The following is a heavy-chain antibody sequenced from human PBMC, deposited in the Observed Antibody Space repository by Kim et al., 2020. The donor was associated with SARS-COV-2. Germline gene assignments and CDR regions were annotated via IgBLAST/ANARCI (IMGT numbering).Heavy chain of an antibody. V-gene: IGHV3-66*01. CDR3: ARVIVTTGEDYFDC. CDR1: GMNASRYF. J-gene: IGHJ4*02. D-gene: IGHD4-17*01. Sequence: GGSLRLSCAASGMNASRYFMSWVRQAPGKGLEWVSLTSPGGRISFAASVKGRFSISRDSSTNTLSLQMKSLRAEDTAIYYCARVIVTTGEDYFDCWDQGTLATVSS. CDR2: TSPGGRI.